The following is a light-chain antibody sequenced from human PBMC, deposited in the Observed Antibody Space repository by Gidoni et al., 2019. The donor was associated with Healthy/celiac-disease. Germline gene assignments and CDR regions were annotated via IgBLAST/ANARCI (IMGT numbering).Light chain of an antibody. Sequence: SYELTPPPSVSVSPGQTDSIPCSGDKLGHKYACWYQQKPGQSPVLVIYLDSKRPSGIPEQFSGSNSGNTATLTISGTQAMDEADYYCQAWDSSTVVFGGGTKLTVL. CDR1: KLGHKY. CDR3: QAWDSSTVV. CDR2: LDS. J-gene: IGLJ2*01. V-gene: IGLV3-1*01.